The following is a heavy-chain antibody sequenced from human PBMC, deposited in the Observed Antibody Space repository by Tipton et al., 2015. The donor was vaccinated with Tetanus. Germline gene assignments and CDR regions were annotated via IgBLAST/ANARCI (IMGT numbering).Heavy chain of an antibody. CDR3: ARSSSEEDYSYYGIDV. CDR1: GFTFSSYA. V-gene: IGHV3-23*01. D-gene: IGHD6-19*01. J-gene: IGHJ6*02. CDR2: ISGSGGST. Sequence: SLRLSCAASGFTFSSYAMSWVREGPGKGLEWVSTISGSGGSTYYADSVKGRFTISRDNSKNTLYLQMNSLRAEDTAVYYCARSSSEEDYSYYGIDVWGQGTTVTVSS.